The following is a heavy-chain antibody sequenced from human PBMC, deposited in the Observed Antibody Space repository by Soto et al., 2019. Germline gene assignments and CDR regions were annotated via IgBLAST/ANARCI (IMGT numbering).Heavy chain of an antibody. V-gene: IGHV4-59*01. Sequence: PSETVSLTCTVSGGSISSYYWSWIRQPPGKGLEWVVYIYYSGSTNYNPSLKSRVTISVDTSKNQFSLKLSSVTAADTAVYYCARGDLRDYVWGSSRSKGMEVWGQGSTVT. CDR2: IYYSGST. CDR3: ARGDLRDYVWGSSRSKGMEV. CDR1: GGSISSYY. J-gene: IGHJ6*02. D-gene: IGHD3-16*02.